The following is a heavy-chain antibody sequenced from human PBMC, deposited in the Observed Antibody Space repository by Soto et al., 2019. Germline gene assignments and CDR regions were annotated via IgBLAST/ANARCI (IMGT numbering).Heavy chain of an antibody. J-gene: IGHJ3*02. CDR3: ARDIGDHTSRWTDAFDI. Sequence: GGSLRRSCAASGFTFSSYGMHWVRQAPGKGLEWVAVIWYDGTNKYYVDSVKGRFTISKDNSKNTLYLQMNSLRAEDTAIYYCARDIGDHTSRWTDAFDIWGQGTMVTVSS. CDR1: GFTFSSYG. D-gene: IGHD6-13*01. CDR2: IWYDGTNK. V-gene: IGHV3-33*01.